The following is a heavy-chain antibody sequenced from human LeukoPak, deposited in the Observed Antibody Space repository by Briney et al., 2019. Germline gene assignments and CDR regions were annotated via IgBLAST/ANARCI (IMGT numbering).Heavy chain of an antibody. D-gene: IGHD3-10*01. J-gene: IGHJ4*02. CDR1: GGSISSYY. CDR3: AKHYMGSSYNHGLDC. V-gene: IGHV4-59*05. CDR2: IYYSGTT. Sequence: TSETLSLTCTVSGGSISSYYWSWIRQPPGKGPEWIGSIYYSGTTYYNPSLKSRVTISVDTSKNQFSLKLSSVTAADTALYYCAKHYMGSSYNHGLDCWGQGTLVTVSS.